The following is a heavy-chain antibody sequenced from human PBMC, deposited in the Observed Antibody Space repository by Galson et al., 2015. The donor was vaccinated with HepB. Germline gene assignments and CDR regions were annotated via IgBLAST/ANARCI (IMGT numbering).Heavy chain of an antibody. CDR2: ISAGGDTT. CDR3: AKGDVWGSAARNYGMDV. CDR1: GFTFSNYA. V-gene: IGHV3-23*01. Sequence: SLRLSCAASGFTFSNYAMTWVRQAPGQGLEWVSSISAGGDTTYYADSVKGRFTISRDNAKKMLSLRTNSLRAEDTAVNYCAKGDVWGSAARNYGMDVWGQGTTVTVSS. J-gene: IGHJ6*02. D-gene: IGHD3-16*01.